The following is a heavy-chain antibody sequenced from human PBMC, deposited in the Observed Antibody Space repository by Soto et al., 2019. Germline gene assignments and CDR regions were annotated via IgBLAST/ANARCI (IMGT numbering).Heavy chain of an antibody. CDR3: AKDLGYCSSTSCYEPDNYYYYMDV. CDR2: ISGSGGST. Sequence: GESLKISCAASGFTFSSYAMSWVRQAPGKGLEWVSAISGSGGSTYYADSVKGRFTISRDNSKNTLYLQVNSLRAEDTAVYYCAKDLGYCSSTSCYEPDNYYYYMDVWGKGTTVTVSS. V-gene: IGHV3-23*01. J-gene: IGHJ6*03. CDR1: GFTFSSYA. D-gene: IGHD2-2*01.